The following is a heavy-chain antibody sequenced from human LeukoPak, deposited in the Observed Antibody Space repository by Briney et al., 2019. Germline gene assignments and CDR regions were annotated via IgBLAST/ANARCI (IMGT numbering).Heavy chain of an antibody. CDR3: AHWESGYFHL. J-gene: IGHJ2*01. Sequence: SGPTLFNPTPTLTLTYSFSGFLRSTSGVGVGWIRQPPGKALEWLALIYWDDNKRYSPSLKNRLTITKDTSKNQVVLKMTNLDPVDTATYYCAHWESGYFHLWGRGTLVTVSS. D-gene: IGHD1-26*01. CDR2: IYWDDNK. CDR1: GFLRSTSGVG. V-gene: IGHV2-5*02.